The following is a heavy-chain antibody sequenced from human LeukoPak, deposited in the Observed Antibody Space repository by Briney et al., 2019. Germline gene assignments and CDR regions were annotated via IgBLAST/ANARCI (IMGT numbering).Heavy chain of an antibody. CDR1: GFTFSSYA. Sequence: GSLRLSCAASGFTFSSYAMSWIRQPPGKGLEWIGEINHSGSTNYNPSLKSRVTISVDTSKNQFSLKLSSVTAAGTAVYYCGGLNYSYGYNYYYGMDVWGQGTTVTVSS. D-gene: IGHD5-18*01. CDR2: INHSGST. J-gene: IGHJ6*02. V-gene: IGHV4-34*08. CDR3: GGLNYSYGYNYYYGMDV.